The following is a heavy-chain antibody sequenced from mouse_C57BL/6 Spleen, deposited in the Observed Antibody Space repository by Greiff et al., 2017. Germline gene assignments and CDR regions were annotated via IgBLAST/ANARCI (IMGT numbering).Heavy chain of an antibody. D-gene: IGHD2-5*01. V-gene: IGHV1-55*01. Sequence: VQLQQPGAELVKPGASVKMSCKASGYTFTSYWITWVKQRPGQGLEWIGDIYPGSGSTNYNEKFKSKATLTVDTSSSTAYMQLSSLTSEDSAVYYCARDDYSNYGGFAYWGQGTLVTVSA. CDR2: IYPGSGST. J-gene: IGHJ3*01. CDR1: GYTFTSYW. CDR3: ARDDYSNYGGFAY.